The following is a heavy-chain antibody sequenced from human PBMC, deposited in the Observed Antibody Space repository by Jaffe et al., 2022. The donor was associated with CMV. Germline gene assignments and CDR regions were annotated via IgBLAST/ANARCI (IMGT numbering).Heavy chain of an antibody. CDR2: VNTGNGNT. D-gene: IGHD2-2*01. J-gene: IGHJ4*02. Sequence: QVQLVQSGAEVKKPGASVRVSCQASGYTFTTYAIHWVRQAPGQRLEWMGWVNTGNGNTKYSQKFQGRVTFTRDTSASTAYMELSSLRFEDTAVYYCARPNYSNRGAYQGFDYWGQGTLVTVSS. V-gene: IGHV1-3*04. CDR1: GYTFTTYA. CDR3: ARPNYSNRGAYQGFDY.